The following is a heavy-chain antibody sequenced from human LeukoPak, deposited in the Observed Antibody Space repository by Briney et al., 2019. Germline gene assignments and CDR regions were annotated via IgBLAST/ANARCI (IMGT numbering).Heavy chain of an antibody. D-gene: IGHD6-19*01. V-gene: IGHV1-18*01. J-gene: IGHJ4*02. CDR2: ISGYNGNT. Sequence: ASVKVSCKASGYTFTSYHITWVRQAPGQGLEWMGWISGYNGNTNYAQKFQGRVSMTTDTSTSTAYMELRSLRSDDTAVYYCARYRWLAHFDYWGQGTLVTVSS. CDR1: GYTFTSYH. CDR3: ARYRWLAHFDY.